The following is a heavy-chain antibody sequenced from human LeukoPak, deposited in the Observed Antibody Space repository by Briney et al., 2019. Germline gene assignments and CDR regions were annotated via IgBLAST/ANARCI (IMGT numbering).Heavy chain of an antibody. CDR1: GFTFSSYN. V-gene: IGHV3-21*04. D-gene: IGHD2-2*01. CDR3: AKDWGYQLPQPGHY. Sequence: PGGSLRLSCAASGFTFSSYNMHWVRQAPGKGLEWVSSISGNTNYIYYADSVKGRFTISRDNAKNSLYLQMNSLRAEDMALYYCAKDWGYQLPQPGHYWGQGTLVTVSS. CDR2: ISGNTNYI. J-gene: IGHJ4*02.